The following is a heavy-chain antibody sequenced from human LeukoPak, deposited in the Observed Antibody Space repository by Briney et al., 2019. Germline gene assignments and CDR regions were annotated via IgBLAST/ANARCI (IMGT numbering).Heavy chain of an antibody. Sequence: GGSLRLPCAASGFTLSRYAMHWVRQAPGKGLEWVAFLQSDGNNRYYADSVKGRFTISRDNSKNTLFLQMSSPRAEDTAVYYCAKNWATYYFDYWGQGTLVTVSS. CDR2: LQSDGNNR. J-gene: IGHJ4*02. CDR1: GFTLSRYA. D-gene: IGHD3-16*01. CDR3: AKNWATYYFDY. V-gene: IGHV3-30*02.